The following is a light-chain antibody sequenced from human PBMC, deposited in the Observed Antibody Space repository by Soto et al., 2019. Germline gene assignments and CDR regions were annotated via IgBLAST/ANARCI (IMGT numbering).Light chain of an antibody. Sequence: EIVLTQSPATLSLSPGERATLSCRASQSVDSYLAWYQQKPGQAPSLLIYDASNRATGIPARFSGSGSGTDFTLTISSLEPEDFAVYYCQQRSSWPRTFGQGTKLEIK. CDR1: QSVDSY. J-gene: IGKJ2*01. V-gene: IGKV3-11*01. CDR3: QQRSSWPRT. CDR2: DAS.